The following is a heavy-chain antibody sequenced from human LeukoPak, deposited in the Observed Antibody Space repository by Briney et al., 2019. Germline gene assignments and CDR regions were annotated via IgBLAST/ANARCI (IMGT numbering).Heavy chain of an antibody. CDR1: GFTFSDYY. V-gene: IGHV3-20*04. Sequence: PGGSLRLSCAASGFTFSDYYMSWVRQAPGKGLEWVSGINWNGGSTGYADSVKGRFTISRDNAKNSLYLQMNSLRAEDMALYYCAKGDDGSYYGSSAFDIWGQGTMVTVSS. D-gene: IGHD1-26*01. J-gene: IGHJ3*02. CDR2: INWNGGST. CDR3: AKGDDGSYYGSSAFDI.